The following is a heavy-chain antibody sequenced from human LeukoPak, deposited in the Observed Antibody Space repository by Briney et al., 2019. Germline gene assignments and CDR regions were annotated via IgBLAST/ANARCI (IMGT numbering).Heavy chain of an antibody. CDR2: IIPIFGTA. CDR1: GGTFSSYA. D-gene: IGHD3-10*01. CDR3: ARDYYGSGSYTSFDY. Sequence: ASVTVSCKASGGTFSSYAISWVRQAPGQGLEWMGGIIPIFGTANYAQTFQGRVTITADESTSTAYMELSSLRSEDTAVYYCARDYYGSGSYTSFDYWGQGTLVTVTS. J-gene: IGHJ4*02. V-gene: IGHV1-69*01.